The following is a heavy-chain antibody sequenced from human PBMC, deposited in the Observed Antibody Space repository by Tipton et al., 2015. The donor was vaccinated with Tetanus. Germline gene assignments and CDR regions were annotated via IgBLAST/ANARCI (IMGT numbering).Heavy chain of an antibody. CDR1: GGSVSSYY. J-gene: IGHJ4*02. CDR2: IYYSGST. V-gene: IGHV4-59*02. D-gene: IGHD6-13*01. Sequence: TLSLTCNVSGGSVSSYYWTWIRQPPGKGLEWIGYIYYSGSTNYNPSLKSRVTISVDTSKNQFSLKLSSVTAADTAVYYCARAGGGSWGNFDYWGQGTLVTVSS. CDR3: ARAGGGSWGNFDY.